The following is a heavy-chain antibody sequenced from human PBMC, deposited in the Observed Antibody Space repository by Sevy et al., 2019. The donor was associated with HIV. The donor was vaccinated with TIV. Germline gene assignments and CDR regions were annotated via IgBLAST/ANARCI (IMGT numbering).Heavy chain of an antibody. CDR2: VSNRGDDT. J-gene: IGHJ4*02. D-gene: IGHD3-22*01. CDR3: ARHDDYDAIRGTGTFDY. V-gene: IGHV3-23*01. CDR1: GFTFSGYA. Sequence: GGSLRLSCSASGFTFSGYAMSWVRQAPGKGLEWVSTVSNRGDDTYYADSVKGRFTISRDNSKDTLYLHLNSLRGDDTAVYFCARHDDYDAIRGTGTFDYWGQGTLVTVSS.